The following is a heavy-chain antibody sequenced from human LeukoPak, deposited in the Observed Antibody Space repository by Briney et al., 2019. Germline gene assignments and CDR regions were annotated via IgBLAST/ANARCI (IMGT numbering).Heavy chain of an antibody. CDR1: GGSISSYY. V-gene: IGHV4-4*07. CDR3: ARVYYDYVWGSYHDAFDI. J-gene: IGHJ3*02. Sequence: PSETLSLTCTDSGGSISSYYWSWIRQPAGKGPEWIGRIYTSGSTNYNPSLKSRVTMSVDTSKNQFSLKLSSVTAADTAVYYCARVYYDYVWGSYHDAFDIWGQGTMVTVSS. D-gene: IGHD3-16*02. CDR2: IYTSGST.